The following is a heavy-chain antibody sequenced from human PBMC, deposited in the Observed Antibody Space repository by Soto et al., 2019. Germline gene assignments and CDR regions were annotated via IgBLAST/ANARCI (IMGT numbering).Heavy chain of an antibody. V-gene: IGHV4-4*02. CDR2: IYHGGST. D-gene: IGHD3-10*01. Sequence: SETLSLTCAVSGGSISSSNWWSWVRQPPGKGLEWIGDIYHGGSTNYNPSLKSRVTISVDKSKNQFSLKLSSVTAADTAVYYCSYGSGSYYYYGMDVWGQGTTVTVSS. J-gene: IGHJ6*02. CDR1: GGSISSSNW. CDR3: SYGSGSYYYYGMDV.